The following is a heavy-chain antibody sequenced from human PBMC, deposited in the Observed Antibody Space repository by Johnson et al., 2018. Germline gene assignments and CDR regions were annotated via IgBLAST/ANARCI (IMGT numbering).Heavy chain of an antibody. CDR2: ISTSSNYI. CDR1: GFILGDYS. J-gene: IGHJ1*01. D-gene: IGHD3-10*01. V-gene: IGHV3-21*01. Sequence: VQLVESGGGLVKXGGSLEVSCVASGFILGDYSMNWVRQAPGKGLEWVSSISTSSNYIYYTDSVKGRFTLSRVNAKNSMYLKMRRLRAEDTAVYYCARDLRQPGAEYFQHWGRGTLVTVSA. CDR3: ARDLRQPGAEYFQH.